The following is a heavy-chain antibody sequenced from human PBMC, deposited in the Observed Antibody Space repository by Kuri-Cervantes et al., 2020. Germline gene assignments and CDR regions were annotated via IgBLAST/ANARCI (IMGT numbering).Heavy chain of an antibody. CDR1: GFVFSNYG. CDR3: ARDVRLGGIMDV. J-gene: IGHJ6*03. D-gene: IGHD6-6*01. Sequence: GGSLRLSCAASGFVFSNYGMHWVRQAAGKGLEWVAVIRLDGNNIYYGDSVQGRFTISRDNSKKTLYLQMDSLRVDDTAVYYCARDVRLGGIMDVWGKGTTVTVSS. V-gene: IGHV3-33*01. CDR2: IRLDGNNI.